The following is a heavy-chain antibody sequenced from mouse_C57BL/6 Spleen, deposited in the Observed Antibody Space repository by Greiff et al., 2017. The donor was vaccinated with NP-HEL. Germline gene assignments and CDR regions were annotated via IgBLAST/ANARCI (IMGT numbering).Heavy chain of an antibody. J-gene: IGHJ2*01. CDR1: GYAFTNYL. CDR3: ARDGTARGYYFDY. V-gene: IGHV1-54*01. Sequence: VQLQQSGAGLVRPGTSVKVSCTASGYAFTNYLIAWVQQRPGQGLEWIGDINPGSGGTNYDETFKGQATLTADKSSDTAYMQLSSLTSEDSAVYFCARDGTARGYYFDYWGQGTTLTVSS. CDR2: INPGSGGT. D-gene: IGHD1-1*01.